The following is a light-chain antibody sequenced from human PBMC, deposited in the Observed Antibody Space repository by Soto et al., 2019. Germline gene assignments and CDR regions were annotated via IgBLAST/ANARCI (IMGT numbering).Light chain of an antibody. J-gene: IGKJ4*01. Sequence: EIVLTQSPATLSLSPGERATLSCRASQSVSSYLAWYQQKPGQAPRLLIYDASNRATGIPARFSGSGSGTVFTPPTSSQEPKVFVVYYGQQQSNGPPLISGGGPRVEIK. CDR1: QSVSSY. CDR3: QQQSNGPPLI. V-gene: IGKV3-11*01. CDR2: DAS.